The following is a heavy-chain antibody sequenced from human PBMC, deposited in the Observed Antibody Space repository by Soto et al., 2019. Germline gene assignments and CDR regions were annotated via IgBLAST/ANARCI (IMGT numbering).Heavy chain of an antibody. Sequence: PSETLSLTCTVSGGSISSDSYYWGWIRQPPGKGLEWIGYIYYSGSTLYNPSLKSRVTISVDKSKNQFSLKLSSVTAADTAVYYCARDQLEGNWFDPWGQGTLVSVSS. CDR1: GGSISSDSYY. J-gene: IGHJ5*02. CDR3: ARDQLEGNWFDP. D-gene: IGHD1-1*01. CDR2: IYYSGST. V-gene: IGHV4-61*05.